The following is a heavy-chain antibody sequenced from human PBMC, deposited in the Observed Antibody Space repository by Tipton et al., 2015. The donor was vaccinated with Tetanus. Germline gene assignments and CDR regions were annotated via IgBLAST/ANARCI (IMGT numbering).Heavy chain of an antibody. V-gene: IGHV3-48*01. CDR1: GFTFSSFA. CDR2: ISSPGTTK. J-gene: IGHJ6*02. CDR3: ASSLVPAAGYYYGMDV. D-gene: IGHD2-2*01. Sequence: SLRLSCVTSGFTFSSFAMSWVRQAPGKGLEWVSYISSPGTTKYYADSVKGRFTVSRDNAKSSLNLQMNSLRAEDTAVYYCASSLVPAAGYYYGMDVWGQGTTVTVSS.